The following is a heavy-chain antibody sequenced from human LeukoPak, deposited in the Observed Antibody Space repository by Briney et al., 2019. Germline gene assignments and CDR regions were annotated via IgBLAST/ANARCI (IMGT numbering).Heavy chain of an antibody. V-gene: IGHV1-8*01. Sequence: ASVKVSCKASGYTFTSYDINWLRQATGQGLEWMGWMNPNSGNTGYAQKFQGRVTMTRNTSISTAYMELSSLRSEDTAVYYCARGGRRYFDWLSPLEYFQHWGQGTLVTVSS. D-gene: IGHD3-9*01. CDR3: ARGGRRYFDWLSPLEYFQH. CDR1: GYTFTSYD. J-gene: IGHJ1*01. CDR2: MNPNSGNT.